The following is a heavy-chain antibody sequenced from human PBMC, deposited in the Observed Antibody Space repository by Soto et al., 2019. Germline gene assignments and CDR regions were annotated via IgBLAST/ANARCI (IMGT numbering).Heavy chain of an antibody. CDR3: AKDVHSSSWYHYYYGMDV. V-gene: IGHV3-43*01. CDR1: GFTFDDYT. J-gene: IGHJ6*02. D-gene: IGHD6-13*01. CDR2: ISWDGGST. Sequence: GGSLRLSCAASGFTFDDYTMHWVRQAPGKGLEWVSLISWDGGSTYYADSVKGRFTISRDNSKNSLYLQMNSLRTEDTALYYCAKDVHSSSWYHYYYGMDVWGQGTTVTVSS.